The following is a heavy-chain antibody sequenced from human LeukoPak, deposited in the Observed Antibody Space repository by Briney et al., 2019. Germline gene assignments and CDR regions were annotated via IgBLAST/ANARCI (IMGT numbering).Heavy chain of an antibody. CDR2: IIPIFGTA. CDR3: ARIGPYGGTNWFDP. Sequence: SAVQVSCQASLGTLSSYAISWLRQAPAQGLEWMGGIIPIFGTANYPQKFQGRVTITADESTSTAYMEVSRLRSEDTAVYCCARIGPYGGTNWFDPWGQGTLVTVSS. V-gene: IGHV1-69*13. J-gene: IGHJ5*02. CDR1: LGTLSSYA. D-gene: IGHD3-16*01.